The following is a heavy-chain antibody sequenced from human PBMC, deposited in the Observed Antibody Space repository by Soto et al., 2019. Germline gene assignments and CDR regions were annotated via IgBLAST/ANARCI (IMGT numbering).Heavy chain of an antibody. Sequence: GASVKVSCKASGYTFTGYYMHWVRQAPGQGLEWMGWINPNSGGTNYAQKFQGRVTMTRDTSISTAYMELSRLRSDDTAVYYCASLSGYDSLSFDYWGQGTLVTVSS. D-gene: IGHD5-12*01. J-gene: IGHJ4*02. CDR2: INPNSGGT. V-gene: IGHV1-2*02. CDR3: ASLSGYDSLSFDY. CDR1: GYTFTGYY.